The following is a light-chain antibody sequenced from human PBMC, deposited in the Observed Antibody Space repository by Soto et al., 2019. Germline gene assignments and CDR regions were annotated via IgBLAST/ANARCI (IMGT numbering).Light chain of an antibody. V-gene: IGKV1-27*01. Sequence: DVQMTQSPSSLSAFVGDRVTITCRASQGIAPYLAWFQQKPGEVPKLLIYATSTLQSGVPSRFSGSGSGTDFTLTISSLQPEDVGTYYCQKYNSAPLTFGGGTKWIS. J-gene: IGKJ4*01. CDR2: ATS. CDR3: QKYNSAPLT. CDR1: QGIAPY.